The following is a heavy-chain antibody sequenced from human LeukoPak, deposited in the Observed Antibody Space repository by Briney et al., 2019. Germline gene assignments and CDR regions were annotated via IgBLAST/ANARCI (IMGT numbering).Heavy chain of an antibody. CDR1: GGSISRYY. CDR3: ARGGDIVVVPAAMRARDNWFDP. Sequence: SETLSLTCTVSGGSISRYYWSWIRQPPGKGLEWVGYIYYSGSTNYNPSLKSRVTISVDPSKNQFSLKRSSVTAADTAVYYCARGGDIVVVPAAMRARDNWFDPWGQGTLVTVSS. D-gene: IGHD2-2*01. V-gene: IGHV4-59*01. J-gene: IGHJ5*02. CDR2: IYYSGST.